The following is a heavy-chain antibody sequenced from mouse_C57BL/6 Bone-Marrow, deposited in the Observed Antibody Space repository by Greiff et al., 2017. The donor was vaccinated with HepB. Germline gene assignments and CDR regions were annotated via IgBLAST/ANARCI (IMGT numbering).Heavy chain of an antibody. CDR2: IDPEDGET. CDR3: AFGLRRGNYAMDY. V-gene: IGHV14-2*01. Sequence: EVKLMESGAELVKPGASVKLSCTASGFNIKDYYMHWVKQRTEQGLEWIGRIDPEDGETKYAPKFQGKATITADTSSNTAYLQLSSLTSEDTAVYYCAFGLRRGNYAMDYWGQGTSVTVSS. J-gene: IGHJ4*01. D-gene: IGHD2-2*01. CDR1: GFNIKDYY.